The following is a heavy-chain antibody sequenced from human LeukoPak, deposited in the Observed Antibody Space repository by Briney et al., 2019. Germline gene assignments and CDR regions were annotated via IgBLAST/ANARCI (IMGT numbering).Heavy chain of an antibody. Sequence: GGSLRLSCTASGFTFGYYGMGWFRQAPGKGLEWVGFTESKPYGGTTEHAASVKGRFTISRDDSKNIAYLQMNSLKTEDTAVYHCARCGGDCFHFDYWGQGTLVTVSS. CDR3: ARCGGDCFHFDY. CDR2: TESKPYGGTT. V-gene: IGHV3-49*03. CDR1: GFTFGYYG. D-gene: IGHD2-21*02. J-gene: IGHJ4*02.